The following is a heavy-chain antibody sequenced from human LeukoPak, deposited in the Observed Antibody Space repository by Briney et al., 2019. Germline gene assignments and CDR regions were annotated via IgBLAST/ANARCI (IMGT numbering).Heavy chain of an antibody. J-gene: IGHJ5*02. CDR3: ARGNSAANWFDP. D-gene: IGHD2-2*01. CDR1: GGSISTYF. CDR2: IYFTGST. Sequence: SETLSLTCTVSGGSISTYFWSWMRQPAGKGLEWIGRIYFTGSTNYNPSLKSRVTMSVDTSKNQFSLKLSSVTAADTAVYYCARGNSAANWFDPWGQGTLVTVSS. V-gene: IGHV4-4*07.